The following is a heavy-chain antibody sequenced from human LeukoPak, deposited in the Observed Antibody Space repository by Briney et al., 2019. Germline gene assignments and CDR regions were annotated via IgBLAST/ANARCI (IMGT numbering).Heavy chain of an antibody. V-gene: IGHV3-30*04. CDR3: ARTFWDKSNGYDYYFDY. D-gene: IGHD5-12*01. Sequence: GGSLRLSCTASGFTSSNYAMHWVRQAPGKGLEWMTVISFDGNNKYYEDSVKGRFTISRDNSKNTLYLQMNSLRAEDTAVYYCARTFWDKSNGYDYYFDYWGQGSLVTVSS. J-gene: IGHJ4*02. CDR1: GFTSSNYA. CDR2: ISFDGNNK.